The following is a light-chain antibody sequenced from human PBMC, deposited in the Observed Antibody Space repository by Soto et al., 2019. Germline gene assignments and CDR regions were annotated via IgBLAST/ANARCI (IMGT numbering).Light chain of an antibody. CDR3: GTWDESLGAGV. V-gene: IGLV1-51*01. Sequence: QSVLTQPASVSATPGEKVTISCSGRGSNIGRNYVSWYRQLPGTAPQLLIYDDNKRHSGVPDRLSGSRYGTSASLAIAGLQPGDEADYYCGTWDESLGAGVFGGGTKVTVL. CDR2: DDN. CDR1: GSNIGRNY. J-gene: IGLJ2*01.